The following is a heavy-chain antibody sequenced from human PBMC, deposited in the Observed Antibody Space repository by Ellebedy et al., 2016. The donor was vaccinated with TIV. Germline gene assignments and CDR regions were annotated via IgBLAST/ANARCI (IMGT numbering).Heavy chain of an antibody. CDR2: VSYDGSNK. Sequence: GESLKISCAASEFTVSYNYMNWVRQAPGKGLEWVAVVSYDGSNKYYADSVKGRFTISRDNSKNTLYLQMNSLRAEDTAVYYCARRGYCSGGSCASVPFDYWGQGTLVTVSS. D-gene: IGHD2-15*01. CDR1: EFTVSYNY. J-gene: IGHJ4*02. CDR3: ARRGYCSGGSCASVPFDY. V-gene: IGHV3-30*03.